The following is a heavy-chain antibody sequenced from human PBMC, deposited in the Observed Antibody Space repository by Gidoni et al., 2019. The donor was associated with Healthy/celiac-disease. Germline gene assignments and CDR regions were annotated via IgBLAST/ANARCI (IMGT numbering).Heavy chain of an antibody. V-gene: IGHV1-69*01. CDR3: ARDAVAARVRDYYYYYMDV. D-gene: IGHD2-15*01. CDR2: IIPIFGTA. J-gene: IGHJ6*03. CDR1: GGTFSSYA. Sequence: QVQLVQSGAEVKKPGSSVKVSCKASGGTFSSYATRWVRQAPGQGLEWMGGIIPIFGTANYDQKFQGRVTITADESTSTAYMELSSLRSEDTAVYYCARDAVAARVRDYYYYYMDVWGKGTTVTVSS.